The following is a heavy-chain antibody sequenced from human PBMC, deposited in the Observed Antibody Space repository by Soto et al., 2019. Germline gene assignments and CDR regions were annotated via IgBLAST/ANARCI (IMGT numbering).Heavy chain of an antibody. D-gene: IGHD3-22*01. CDR1: GGSFSGYY. CDR3: ARNRIDYYDSSGYQNPRFDY. J-gene: IGHJ4*02. Sequence: SETLSLTCAVYGGSFSGYYWSWIRQPPGKXREWIGEINHSGSTNYNPSLKSRVTISVDTSKNQFSLKLSSVTAADTAVYYCARNRIDYYDSSGYQNPRFDYWGQGTLVTVSS. CDR2: INHSGST. V-gene: IGHV4-34*01.